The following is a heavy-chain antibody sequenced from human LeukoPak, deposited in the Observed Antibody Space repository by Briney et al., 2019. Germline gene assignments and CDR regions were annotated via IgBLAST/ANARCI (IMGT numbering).Heavy chain of an antibody. Sequence: GGSLRLSCAASGFTFRSYGISWVRQAPGQGLEWMGWINPYNGNTNYAQKLQGRVTMTTDTFTSTAYMELRSLRSDDTAVYYCGRGLGDGYNLDYWGQGTLVTVSS. CDR2: INPYNGNT. CDR3: GRGLGDGYNLDY. D-gene: IGHD5-24*01. CDR1: GFTFRSYG. J-gene: IGHJ4*02. V-gene: IGHV1-18*01.